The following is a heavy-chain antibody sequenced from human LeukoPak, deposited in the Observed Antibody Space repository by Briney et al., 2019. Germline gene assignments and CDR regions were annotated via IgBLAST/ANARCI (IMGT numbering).Heavy chain of an antibody. CDR2: IYYSGST. V-gene: IGHV4-39*01. CDR3: ASDDYDFWSGYFKRNYYYYGMDV. Sequence: SETLSLTCTVSGGSISSSSYYWGWIRQPPGKGLEWIGSIYYSGSTHYNPSLKSRVTISVDTSKNQFSLKLSSVTAADTAVYYCASDDYDFWSGYFKRNYYYYGMDVWGQGTTVTVSS. CDR1: GGSISSSSYY. J-gene: IGHJ6*02. D-gene: IGHD3-3*01.